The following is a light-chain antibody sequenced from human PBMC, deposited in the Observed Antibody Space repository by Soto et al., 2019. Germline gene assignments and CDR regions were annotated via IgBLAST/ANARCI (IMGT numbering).Light chain of an antibody. Sequence: QSALTQPPSASGSPGQSVTISCTGTSSDVGGYNYVSWYQQYPGRAPKLMIYGVTKRPSGVPDRFSGSKSGNTASLTVSGLQAEDEAEYYCSSYAASNNFYFVFGGGTQLTVL. J-gene: IGLJ3*02. CDR3: SSYAASNNFYFV. CDR1: SSDVGGYNY. V-gene: IGLV2-8*01. CDR2: GVT.